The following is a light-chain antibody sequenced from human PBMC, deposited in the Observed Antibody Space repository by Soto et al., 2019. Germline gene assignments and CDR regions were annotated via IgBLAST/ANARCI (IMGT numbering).Light chain of an antibody. CDR2: AAS. Sequence: DIQMTQSPSSLSASVGDRVTITCRASQGITNDLGWYQQKPGKAPKRLIYAASSLQSGVPSRFSGSGSGTEFSLAITSLQPEDFATYYCLQYYSYPQTFGQGTKVDIK. CDR3: LQYYSYPQT. CDR1: QGITND. J-gene: IGKJ1*01. V-gene: IGKV1-17*01.